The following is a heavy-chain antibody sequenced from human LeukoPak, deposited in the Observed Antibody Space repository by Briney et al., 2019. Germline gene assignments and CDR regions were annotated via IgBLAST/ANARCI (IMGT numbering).Heavy chain of an antibody. V-gene: IGHV3-23*01. CDR3: AKGILNYYGSGSYPNN. J-gene: IGHJ4*02. Sequence: GGSLRLSCAASGFTFANYAMNWVRQAPGKGLEWVAVITSSGADSYYSDSVRGRFTISRDNSKNTLYLQMNSLRAEDTAVYYCAKGILNYYGSGSYPNNWGQGTLVTVSS. CDR1: GFTFANYA. D-gene: IGHD3-10*01. CDR2: ITSSGADS.